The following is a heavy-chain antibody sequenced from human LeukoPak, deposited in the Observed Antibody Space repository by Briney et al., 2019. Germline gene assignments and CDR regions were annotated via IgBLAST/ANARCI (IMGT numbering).Heavy chain of an antibody. CDR1: GGTFSSYA. J-gene: IGHJ3*02. Sequence: GASVKVSCKASGGTFSSYAISWVRRAPGQGLEWMGRIIPILGIANYAQKFQGRVTITADKSTSTAYMELSSLRSEDTAVYYCARDPDPIYCSGGSCYVDAFDIWGQGTMVTVSS. CDR2: IIPILGIA. V-gene: IGHV1-69*04. CDR3: ARDPDPIYCSGGSCYVDAFDI. D-gene: IGHD2-15*01.